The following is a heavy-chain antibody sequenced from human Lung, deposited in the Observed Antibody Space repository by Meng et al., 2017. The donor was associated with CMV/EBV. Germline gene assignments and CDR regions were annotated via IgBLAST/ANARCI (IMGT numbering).Heavy chain of an antibody. Sequence: ESLKISCAASGFSFSSYWMHWVRQAPGRGLVWVAHINNDGSSTTYADSVKGRFTISRDNAKNTVFLQMHSLGVEDTAVYYCARDSIVVPGRIYYYAMDVWGHGTTVTVSS. CDR3: ARDSIVVPGRIYYYAMDV. CDR2: INNDGSST. J-gene: IGHJ6*02. CDR1: GFSFSSYW. V-gene: IGHV3-74*01. D-gene: IGHD6-19*01.